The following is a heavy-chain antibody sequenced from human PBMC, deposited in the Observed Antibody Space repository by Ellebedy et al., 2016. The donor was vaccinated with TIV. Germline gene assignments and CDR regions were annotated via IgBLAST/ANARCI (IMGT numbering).Heavy chain of an antibody. Sequence: PGGSLRLSCAASGFTFSNYAMHWVRRAPGKGLEWVAVISYDGSNKFYADSVKGRFTISRDSSKNTLYLQMDSLRADDTAVYYCARDHYCNTRNNGPDYWGQGTLVTVSS. CDR3: ARDHYCNTRNNGPDY. CDR1: GFTFSNYA. D-gene: IGHD1/OR15-1a*01. V-gene: IGHV3-30*04. J-gene: IGHJ4*02. CDR2: ISYDGSNK.